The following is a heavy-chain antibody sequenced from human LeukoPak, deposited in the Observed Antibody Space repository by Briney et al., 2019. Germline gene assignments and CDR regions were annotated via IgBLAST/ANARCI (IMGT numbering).Heavy chain of an antibody. Sequence: QTGGSLRLSCAASGFTFSSYGMHWVRQAPGKGLEWVAFIRYDGSNKYYADSVKGRFTISRDNSKNTLYLQMNSLRAEDTAVYYCAKDRGYSGYDYFDYWGQGTLVTVSS. J-gene: IGHJ4*02. V-gene: IGHV3-30*02. CDR2: IRYDGSNK. CDR1: GFTFSSYG. CDR3: AKDRGYSGYDYFDY. D-gene: IGHD5-12*01.